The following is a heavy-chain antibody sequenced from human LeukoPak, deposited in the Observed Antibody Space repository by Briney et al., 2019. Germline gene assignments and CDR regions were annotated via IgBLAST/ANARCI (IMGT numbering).Heavy chain of an antibody. CDR2: LNGGGDYT. CDR3: AKGRGTTIFGVAQSDY. J-gene: IGHJ4*02. V-gene: IGHV3-23*01. Sequence: PGGSLRLSCEASGFTFSSYAMSWVRQAPGKGLEWASALNGGGDYTYYAASVKGRFTISRDNSKNTLFLQMSSLRVEDTAVYYCAKGRGTTIFGVAQSDYWGQGTLVTVSS. D-gene: IGHD3-3*01. CDR1: GFTFSSYA.